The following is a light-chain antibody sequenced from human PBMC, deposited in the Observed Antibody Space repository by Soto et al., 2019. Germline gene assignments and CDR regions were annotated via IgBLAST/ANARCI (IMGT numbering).Light chain of an antibody. CDR3: QHYGFSLRT. Sequence: IQLTQSPSSLSASVGDRVTITCRASQGISSYLAWYQQKPGKAPKLLIYAASTLQSGVPSRFSGSGSGTDFTLTISRLEPEDFAVYYCQHYGFSLRTFGQGTKVDIK. V-gene: IGKV1-9*01. CDR1: QGISSY. J-gene: IGKJ1*01. CDR2: AAS.